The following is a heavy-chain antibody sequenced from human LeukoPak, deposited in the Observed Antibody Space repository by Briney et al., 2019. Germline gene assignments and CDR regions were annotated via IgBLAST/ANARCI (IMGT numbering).Heavy chain of an antibody. V-gene: IGHV1-2*02. CDR1: GYTFTGYY. J-gene: IGHJ5*02. Sequence: ASVKVSCKAPGYTFTGYYMHWVRQAPGQGLEWMGWINPNSGGTNYAQKFQGRVTMTRDTSISTAYMELSRLRSDDTAVYYCARDRGCSSTSCHFNWFDPWGQGTLVTVSS. CDR3: ARDRGCSSTSCHFNWFDP. CDR2: INPNSGGT. D-gene: IGHD2-2*01.